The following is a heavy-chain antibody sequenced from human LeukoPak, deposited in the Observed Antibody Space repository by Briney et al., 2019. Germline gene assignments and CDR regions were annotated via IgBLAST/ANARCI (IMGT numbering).Heavy chain of an antibody. CDR1: GFTFSSYA. J-gene: IGHJ4*02. D-gene: IGHD2-15*01. Sequence: QSGGSLRLSCTASGFTFSSYAMSWVRQAPGKGLEWVTAISGSGGSTYYADSVKGRFTISRDNSKNTLYLQMNSLRAEDTAVYYCAKAPIVVVVAATYYFDYWGQGTLVTVSS. CDR2: ISGSGGST. CDR3: AKAPIVVVVAATYYFDY. V-gene: IGHV3-23*01.